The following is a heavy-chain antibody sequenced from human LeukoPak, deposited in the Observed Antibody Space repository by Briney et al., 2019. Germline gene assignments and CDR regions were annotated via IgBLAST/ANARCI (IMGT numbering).Heavy chain of an antibody. CDR3: ARVPRNYGGNSEDY. CDR1: GGSVSSYY. J-gene: IGHJ4*02. V-gene: IGHV4-59*02. CDR2: IYYSGST. Sequence: SETLSLTCTVSGGSVSSYYWSWIRQPPGKGLEWIGYIYYSGSTNYNPSLKSRVTISVDTSKNQFSLKLSSVTAADTAVYYCARVPRNYGGNSEDYWGQGTLVTVSS. D-gene: IGHD4-23*01.